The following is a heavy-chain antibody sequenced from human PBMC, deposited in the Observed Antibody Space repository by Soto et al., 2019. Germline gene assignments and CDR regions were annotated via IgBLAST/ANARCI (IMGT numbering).Heavy chain of an antibody. CDR3: ARDPPRAATANWFDP. CDR2: IIPIFGTA. Sequence: QVQLVQSGAEVKKPGASVKVSCKASGYTFTSYAMHWVRQAPGQGLEWMGGIIPIFGTANYAQKFQGRVTITADKSTSTAYMELSSLRSEDTAVYYWARDPPRAATANWFDPWGQGTLVTVSS. CDR1: GYTFTSYA. V-gene: IGHV1-69*13. D-gene: IGHD2-15*01. J-gene: IGHJ5*02.